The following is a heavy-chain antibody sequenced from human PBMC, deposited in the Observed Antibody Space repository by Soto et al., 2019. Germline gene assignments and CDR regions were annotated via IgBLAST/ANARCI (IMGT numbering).Heavy chain of an antibody. CDR3: AREGYDCSGGSCYGSLETHFDY. D-gene: IGHD2-15*01. CDR2: ISAYNGNT. J-gene: IGHJ4*02. CDR1: GYTFTSYG. Sequence: ASVELSCKASGYTFTSYGISWVRQAPGQGLEWMGWISAYNGNTNYAQKLQGRVTMTTDTSTSTAYMELRSLRSDDTAVYYCAREGYDCSGGSCYGSLETHFDYWGQGTLVTVSS. V-gene: IGHV1-18*01.